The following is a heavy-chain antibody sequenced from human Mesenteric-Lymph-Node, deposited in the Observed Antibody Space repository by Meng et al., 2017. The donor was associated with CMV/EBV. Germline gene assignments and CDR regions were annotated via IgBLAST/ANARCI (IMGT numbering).Heavy chain of an antibody. V-gene: IGHV4-4*07. D-gene: IGHD6-19*01. CDR1: GGSISSYY. J-gene: IGHJ1*01. CDR3: ASGRAGGWYSEYFQH. Sequence: SETLSLTCTVSGGSISSYYWSWIRQPAGKGLEWIGRIYTSGSTNYNPSLKSRVTISVDTSKNQFSLKLSSVTAADTAVYYCASGRAGGWYSEYFQHWGQGTLVTVSS. CDR2: IYTSGST.